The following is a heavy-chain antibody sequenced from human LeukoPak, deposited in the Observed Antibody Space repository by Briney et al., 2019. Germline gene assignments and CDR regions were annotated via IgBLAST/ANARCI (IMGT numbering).Heavy chain of an antibody. CDR3: AKTRRARYYYGMDV. Sequence: GRSLRLSCAASGFTFSSYGMHWVRQAPGKGLEWVAVIWYDGSNKYYADSVKGRFTISRDNSKNTLYLQMNSLRAEDTAVYYCAKTRRARYYYGMDVWGQGTTVTVSS. J-gene: IGHJ6*02. CDR2: IWYDGSNK. D-gene: IGHD6-25*01. V-gene: IGHV3-33*06. CDR1: GFTFSSYG.